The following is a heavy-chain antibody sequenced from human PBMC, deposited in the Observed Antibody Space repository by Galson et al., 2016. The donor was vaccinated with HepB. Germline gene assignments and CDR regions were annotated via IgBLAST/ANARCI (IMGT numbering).Heavy chain of an antibody. CDR1: GASVSRTGHY. V-gene: IGHV4-61*08. CDR2: IYDSGRT. J-gene: IGHJ6*02. CDR3: TRAADYGDYGQGMDV. D-gene: IGHD4-17*01. Sequence: ETLSLTCTVSGASVSRTGHYWNWLRQPPGKGLEWIGCIYDSGRTTYNPSPQSRVTMSIDTSKKQFSLNLRSVTAADTAVYYFTRAADYGDYGQGMDVWGQGTMVIVSS.